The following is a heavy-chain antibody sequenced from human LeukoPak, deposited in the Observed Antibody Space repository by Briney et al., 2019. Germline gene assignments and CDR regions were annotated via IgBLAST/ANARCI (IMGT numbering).Heavy chain of an antibody. CDR2: ISGYNGNT. CDR1: GYTFISYG. Sequence: VASVNVSCKACGYTFISYGISWVRQAPGQGLEWMGWISGYNGNTNYAQNLQGRVTMTTDTSTSTAYMELRSLRSDDTAVYYCARGLGVVTAQSEQPKPRYFDLWGRGTQVTVSS. CDR3: ARGLGVVTAQSEQPKPRYFDL. D-gene: IGHD2-21*02. V-gene: IGHV1-18*01. J-gene: IGHJ2*01.